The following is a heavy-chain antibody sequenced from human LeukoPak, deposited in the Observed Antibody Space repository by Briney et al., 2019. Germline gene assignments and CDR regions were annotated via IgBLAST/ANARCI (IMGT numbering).Heavy chain of an antibody. CDR2: IWSDGSNK. Sequence: GGSLRLSCAASGFTFSDYGIHWVRRAPGKGLEWVAVIWSDGSNKYYADSVKGRFTISRDNSRKTLYLQMNSLRVEDTAVYYCVRTSGSFDYWGQGTLVTVSS. J-gene: IGHJ4*02. CDR1: GFTFSDYG. V-gene: IGHV3-33*01. D-gene: IGHD3-10*01. CDR3: VRTSGSFDY.